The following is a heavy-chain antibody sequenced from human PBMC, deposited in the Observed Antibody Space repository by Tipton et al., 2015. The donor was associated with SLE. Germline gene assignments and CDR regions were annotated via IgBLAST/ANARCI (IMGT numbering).Heavy chain of an antibody. J-gene: IGHJ5*02. CDR1: GGSFSGYY. CDR2: IYTSGST. CDR3: ARGYYYDTTGYRSWMDP. V-gene: IGHV4-59*10. D-gene: IGHD3-22*01. Sequence: LRLSCAVYGGSFSGYYWSWIRQPPGKGLEWIGRIYTSGSTKYNPSLKSRVTLSLDTSKNQFSLNLNSVTAADTAVYYCARGYYYDTTGYRSWMDPWGQGTLVTVSS.